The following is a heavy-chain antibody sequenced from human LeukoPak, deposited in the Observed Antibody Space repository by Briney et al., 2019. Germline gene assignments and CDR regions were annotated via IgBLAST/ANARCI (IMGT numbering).Heavy chain of an antibody. Sequence: ASVKVSCKASGYTFTGYYMHWVRPAPGQGLEWMGWINPNSGGTNYAQKFQGRVTMTRDTSISTAYMELSRLRSDDTAVYYCARVAPSVVSYYDSSGYYTNWYFDLWGRGTLVTVSS. V-gene: IGHV1-2*02. D-gene: IGHD3-22*01. CDR3: ARVAPSVVSYYDSSGYYTNWYFDL. CDR2: INPNSGGT. J-gene: IGHJ2*01. CDR1: GYTFTGYY.